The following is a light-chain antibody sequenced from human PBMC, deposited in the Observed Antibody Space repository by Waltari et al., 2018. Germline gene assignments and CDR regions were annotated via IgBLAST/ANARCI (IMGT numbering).Light chain of an antibody. CDR2: DVS. CDR1: PRLNTY. Sequence: IQITPPAPSHAATGVYSFTIPCLAIPRLNTYLNWYQQDPGKAPKLLIDDVSSLQSGVPSRFSGSGSWTDFTRTISSLQPEEFATYYCQQSYSTPRTFGHGTKVEI. V-gene: IGKV1-39*01. J-gene: IGKJ1*01. CDR3: QQSYSTPRT.